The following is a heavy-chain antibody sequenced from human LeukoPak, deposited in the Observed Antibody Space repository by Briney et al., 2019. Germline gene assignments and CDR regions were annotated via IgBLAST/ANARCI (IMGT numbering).Heavy chain of an antibody. CDR3: ASEYYYGSGSFSEGY. D-gene: IGHD3-10*01. Sequence: GGSLRLSCAASGFTFSSYSMNWVRQAPGKGLEWVSVIYSGGSTYYADSVKGRFTISRDNSKNTLYLQMNSLRAEDTAVYYCASEYYYGSGSFSEGYWGQGTLVTVSS. CDR1: GFTFSSYS. J-gene: IGHJ4*02. CDR2: IYSGGST. V-gene: IGHV3-53*01.